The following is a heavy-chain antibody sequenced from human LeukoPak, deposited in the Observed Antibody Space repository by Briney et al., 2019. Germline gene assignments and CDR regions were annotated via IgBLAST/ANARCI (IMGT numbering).Heavy chain of an antibody. CDR1: GFTFSSYA. V-gene: IGHV3-23*01. Sequence: PGGSLRLSCAASGFTFSSYAMSWVRQAPGKGLEWVSAISGSGGSTYYADSVKGRFTISRDNAKNSLYLQMNSLRAEDTAVYYCARVAGSLVVSTIFGVVNHFDYWGQGTLVTVSS. CDR2: ISGSGGST. D-gene: IGHD3-3*01. J-gene: IGHJ4*02. CDR3: ARVAGSLVVSTIFGVVNHFDY.